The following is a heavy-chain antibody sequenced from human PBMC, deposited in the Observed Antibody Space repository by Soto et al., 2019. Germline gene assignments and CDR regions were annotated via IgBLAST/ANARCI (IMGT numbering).Heavy chain of an antibody. Sequence: LSLSCSASGFTFSSYDMHWVRQGTGKGLEWVSAIGTTGDTYYAGSVKGRFTISRENAKNSLYLQMNSLRAGDTAIYFCERAIGPTLSHYWGQGTMVTVYS. V-gene: IGHV3-13*04. CDR3: ERAIGPTLSHY. J-gene: IGHJ4*02. CDR1: GFTFSSYD. CDR2: IGTTGDT. D-gene: IGHD3-22*01.